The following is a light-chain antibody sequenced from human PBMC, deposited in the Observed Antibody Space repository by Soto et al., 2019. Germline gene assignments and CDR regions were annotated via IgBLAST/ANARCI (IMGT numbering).Light chain of an antibody. V-gene: IGLV1-40*01. CDR3: QSFDNSLSAYV. Sequence: QSVLTQPPSVSGAPGQRVTISCTGSSSNIGAGRDVHWYQQLPGTAPRLLIYGNNNRPSGVPDRFSASKSGTSASLAITGLQAEDEADFYCQSFDNSLSAYVFGTGTRSPS. J-gene: IGLJ1*01. CDR2: GNN. CDR1: SSNIGAGRD.